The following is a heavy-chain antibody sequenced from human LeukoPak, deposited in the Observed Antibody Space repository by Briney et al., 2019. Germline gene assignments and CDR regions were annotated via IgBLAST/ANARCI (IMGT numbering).Heavy chain of an antibody. CDR3: ARYRRAYYYYYYMDV. J-gene: IGHJ6*03. V-gene: IGHV4-34*01. D-gene: IGHD4-11*01. CDR2: INHSGST. CDR1: GGAFSGYY. Sequence: SETLSLTCAVYGGAFSGYYWSWIRQPPGKGLEWIGEINHSGSTNYNPSLKSRVTISVDTSKNQFSLKLSSVTAADTAVYYCARYRRAYYYYYYMDVWGKGTTVTASS.